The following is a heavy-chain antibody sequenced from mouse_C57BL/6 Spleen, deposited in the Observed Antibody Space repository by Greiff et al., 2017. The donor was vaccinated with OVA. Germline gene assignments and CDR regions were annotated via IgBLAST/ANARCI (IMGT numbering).Heavy chain of an antibody. CDR1: GYSITSGYY. Sequence: EVQLVESGPGLVKPSQSLSLTCSVTGYSITSGYYWNWIRQFPGNKLEWMGYISYDGSNNYNPSLKNRISITRDTSKNQFFLKLNSVTTEDTATYYCARGSDYDGDWYFDVWGTGTTVTVSS. J-gene: IGHJ1*03. CDR3: ARGSDYDGDWYFDV. CDR2: ISYDGSN. D-gene: IGHD2-4*01. V-gene: IGHV3-6*01.